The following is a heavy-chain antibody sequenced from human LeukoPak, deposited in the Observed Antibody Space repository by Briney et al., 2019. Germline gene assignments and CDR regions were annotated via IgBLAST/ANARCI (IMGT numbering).Heavy chain of an antibody. CDR2: IYYSGST. CDR3: ARGLYYGSGSYYYFDY. D-gene: IGHD3-10*01. V-gene: IGHV4-59*01. Sequence: SETLSLTCTVSGGSFSSYYWSWIRQPPGKGLEWLGYIYYSGSTNYNPSLKSRVTISVDTSKNQFSLKLSSVTAADTAVYYCARGLYYGSGSYYYFDYWGQGTLVTVSS. CDR1: GGSFSSYY. J-gene: IGHJ4*02.